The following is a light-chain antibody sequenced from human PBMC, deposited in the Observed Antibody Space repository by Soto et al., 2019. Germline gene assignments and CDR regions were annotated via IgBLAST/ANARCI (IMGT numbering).Light chain of an antibody. J-gene: IGLJ2*01. CDR3: QTWGTGNVV. CDR1: SGHSSYP. CDR2: LNSDGSH. Sequence: QPVLTQSPSASASLGASVKLTCTLSSGHSSYPIAWHHQQPEKGPRYLMKLNSDGSHTKGDGIPDRFSGSSSGAERYLTISSLQSEDEADYYCQTWGTGNVVFGGGTKLTVL. V-gene: IGLV4-69*01.